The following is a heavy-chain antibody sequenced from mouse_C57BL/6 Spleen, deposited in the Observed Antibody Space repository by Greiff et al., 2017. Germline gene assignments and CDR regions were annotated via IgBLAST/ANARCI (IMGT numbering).Heavy chain of an antibody. J-gene: IGHJ3*01. Sequence: EVKLMESGGDLVKPGGSLKLSCAAYGFTFSSYGMSWVRQTPDKRLEWVATISSGGSYTYYPDSVKGRFTISRDNAKNTLYLQMSSLKSEDTAMYYCARHDYDFAYWGQGTLVTVSA. CDR1: GFTFSSYG. D-gene: IGHD2-4*01. CDR2: ISSGGSYT. V-gene: IGHV5-6*01. CDR3: ARHDYDFAY.